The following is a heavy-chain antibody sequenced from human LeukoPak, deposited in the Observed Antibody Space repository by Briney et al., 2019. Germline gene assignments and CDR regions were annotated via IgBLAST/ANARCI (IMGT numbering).Heavy chain of an antibody. J-gene: IGHJ4*02. D-gene: IGHD3-16*01. CDR1: GYIFSSYY. Sequence: ASVTLSCKASGYIFSSYYIQWVRQDPGQGLEWMGLLNPSRGTTAYAPKFQGRVTMTRDTSSNTVYMVLRGLRSDDTAIYYCARDATRGIGGSYDLDFWGQGSLVTVSS. CDR3: ARDATRGIGGSYDLDF. V-gene: IGHV1-46*01. CDR2: LNPSRGTT.